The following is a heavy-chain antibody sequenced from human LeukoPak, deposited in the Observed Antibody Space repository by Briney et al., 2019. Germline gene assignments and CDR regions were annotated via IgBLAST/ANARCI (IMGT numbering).Heavy chain of an antibody. CDR2: VSGSGESI. D-gene: IGHD3-22*01. V-gene: IGHV3-23*01. J-gene: IGHJ4*02. Sequence: GESLKISCAASGFTFGSYAMNWVRQAPGKGLEWVSAVSGSGESIYYADSVKGRFTISRDNSKNTLYLQMNSLRAEDTAVYYCAKNYYDSSGYLLDYWGQGTLVTVSS. CDR1: GFTFGSYA. CDR3: AKNYYDSSGYLLDY.